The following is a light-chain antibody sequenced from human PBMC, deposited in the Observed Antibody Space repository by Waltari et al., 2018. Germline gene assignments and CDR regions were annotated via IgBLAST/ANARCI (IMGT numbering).Light chain of an antibody. CDR1: QRVSSS. V-gene: IGKV3-15*01. CDR2: DTS. Sequence: EIVLTQSPDTLSMSPGERVTLSCRATQRVSSSLDWYQQKRGQAPRLLIYDTSTRATGVAARFSGSGSGTEFTLTINSLQSEDFAVYFCQQYNEWPLTFGRRTKVEI. J-gene: IGKJ4*01. CDR3: QQYNEWPLT.